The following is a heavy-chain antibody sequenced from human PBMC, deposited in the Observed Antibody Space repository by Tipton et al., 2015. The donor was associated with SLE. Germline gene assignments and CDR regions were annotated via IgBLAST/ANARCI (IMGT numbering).Heavy chain of an antibody. CDR3: ARSDSSCGGSCYSGGFDY. Sequence: LRLSCTVSGGSISGGSYYWSWIRQPAGKGLEWIGYIYTSGSTDYNPSLKSRVTISVDTSKNQFSLKLSSVTAADTAVYYCARSDSSCGGSCYSGGFDYWSQGTLVTVSS. J-gene: IGHJ4*02. V-gene: IGHV4-61*09. CDR1: GGSISGGSYY. CDR2: IYTSGST. D-gene: IGHD2-15*01.